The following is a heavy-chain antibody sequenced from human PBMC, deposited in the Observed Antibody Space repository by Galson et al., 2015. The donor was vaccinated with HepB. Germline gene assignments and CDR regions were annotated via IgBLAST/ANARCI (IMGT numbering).Heavy chain of an antibody. CDR3: AREGNYYDSSDYYYDAFEI. CDR2: IKEDGSEK. J-gene: IGHJ3*02. V-gene: IGHV3-7*01. D-gene: IGHD3-22*01. CDR1: EFTFSSSW. Sequence: SLRLSCAASEFTFSSSWMTWVRQAPGKGLEWVANIKEDGSEKNYVDSVKGRFTISKDNAKNSLYLQMNSLRAEDTAVYYCAREGNYYDSSDYYYDAFEIWGQGTMVTVSS.